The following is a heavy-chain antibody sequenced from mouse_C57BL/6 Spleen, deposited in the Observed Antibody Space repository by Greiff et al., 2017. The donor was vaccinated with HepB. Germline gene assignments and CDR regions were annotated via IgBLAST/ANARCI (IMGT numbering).Heavy chain of an antibody. Sequence: QVQLQQPGAELVKPGASVKLSCKASGYTFTSYWMHWVKQRPGQGLEWIGMIHPNSGSTNYNEKFKSKATLTVDKSSSTAYMQLSSLTSEDSAVYYCARSGFDYNEGVYYFDYWGQGTTLTVSS. J-gene: IGHJ2*01. CDR2: IHPNSGST. CDR3: ARSGFDYNEGVYYFDY. D-gene: IGHD2-4*01. CDR1: GYTFTSYW. V-gene: IGHV1-64*01.